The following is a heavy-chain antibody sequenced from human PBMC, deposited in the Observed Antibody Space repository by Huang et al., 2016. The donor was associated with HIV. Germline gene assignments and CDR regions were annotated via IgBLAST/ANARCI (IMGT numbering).Heavy chain of an antibody. V-gene: IGHV4-39*02. Sequence: QLQLQESGPGLVKPSETLSLTCTVSGGSIRSDNYYWGWIRQPPGKGLVWIGRIYSSGSTYYNPSLKRRVTITVDTSKNHFSLRMRSVTAADTAVYYCARLPGSITMIRGVITDPYWGQGTLVTVSS. J-gene: IGHJ4*02. CDR2: IYSSGST. D-gene: IGHD3-10*01. CDR3: ARLPGSITMIRGVITDPY. CDR1: GGSIRSDNYY.